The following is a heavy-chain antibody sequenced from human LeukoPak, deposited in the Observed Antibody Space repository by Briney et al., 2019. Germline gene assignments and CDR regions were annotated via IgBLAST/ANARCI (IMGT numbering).Heavy chain of an antibody. CDR3: ATAEASPAGANWNYPASYYYYYYMDV. J-gene: IGHJ6*03. CDR1: GYTLTELS. Sequence: ASVKVSCKVSGYTLTELSMHWVRQAPGKGLEWMGGFDPEDGETIYAQKFQGRVTMTEDTSTDTAYMELSSLRSEDTAVYYCATAEASPAGANWNYPASYYYYYYMDVWGKGTTVTVSS. D-gene: IGHD1-7*01. V-gene: IGHV1-24*01. CDR2: FDPEDGET.